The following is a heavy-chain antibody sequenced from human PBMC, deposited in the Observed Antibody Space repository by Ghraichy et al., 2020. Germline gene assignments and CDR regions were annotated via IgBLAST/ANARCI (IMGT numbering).Heavy chain of an antibody. J-gene: IGHJ6*02. V-gene: IGHV3-48*02. CDR3: ARGSTVVRYYYYDGMDV. CDR2: ITSSGRFI. Sequence: GGSLRLSCVGSGFTVSSYSMNWVRQAPGKGLEWVSYITSSGRFISYADSVKGRFTVSRDNAQNSLYLQMRSLRDEDTAVYYCARGSTVVRYYYYDGMDVWGQGTKVTVSS. D-gene: IGHD4-23*01. CDR1: GFTVSSYS.